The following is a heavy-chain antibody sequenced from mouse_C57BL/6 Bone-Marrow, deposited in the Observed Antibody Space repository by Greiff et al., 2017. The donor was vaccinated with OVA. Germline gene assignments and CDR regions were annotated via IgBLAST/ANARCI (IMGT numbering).Heavy chain of an antibody. V-gene: IGHV1-55*01. CDR3: ALSNYGFSWFAY. Sequence: VQLQQPGAELVKPGASVKMSCKASGYTFTSYWITWVKQRPGQGLEWIGDIYPGSGSNNYNEKFKSKATLTVDTSSSPAYMQLSSLTSEDSAVYYCALSNYGFSWFAYWGQGTLVTVSA. CDR2: IYPGSGSN. D-gene: IGHD2-5*01. J-gene: IGHJ3*01. CDR1: GYTFTSYW.